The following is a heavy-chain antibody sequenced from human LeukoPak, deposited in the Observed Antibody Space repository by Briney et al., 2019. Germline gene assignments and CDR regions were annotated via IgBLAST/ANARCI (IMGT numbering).Heavy chain of an antibody. CDR3: ARVRSTSRTYYFDY. CDR2: INSDGSST. D-gene: IGHD4-11*01. J-gene: IGHJ4*02. Sequence: SGGSLRLSCAASGFTFSSYWMHWVRQAPGKGLVWVSRINSDGSSTSYADSVKGRFTISRDNAKNTLYLQMNSLRAEDTAVYYCARVRSTSRTYYFDYWGQGTLVTVSS. CDR1: GFTFSSYW. V-gene: IGHV3-74*01.